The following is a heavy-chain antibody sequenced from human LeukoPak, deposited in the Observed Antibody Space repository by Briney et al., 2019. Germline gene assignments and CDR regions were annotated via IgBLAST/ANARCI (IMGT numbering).Heavy chain of an antibody. CDR1: GFTFSSYG. V-gene: IGHV3-30*03. J-gene: IGHJ4*02. Sequence: PGKSLRLSCAASGFTFSSYGMHWVRQAPGKGLEWVAVISSDGSDKYYADSVKGRFTISRDNAKNSLYLQVNSLRGEDAAMYFCARGPAHGLDYWGQGTLVTVSS. CDR3: ARGPAHGLDY. CDR2: ISSDGSDK.